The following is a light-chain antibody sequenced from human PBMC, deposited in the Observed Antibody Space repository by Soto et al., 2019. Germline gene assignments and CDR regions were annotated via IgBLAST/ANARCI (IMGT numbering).Light chain of an antibody. J-gene: IGKJ1*01. CDR1: QSISSW. CDR3: QQYNSYRRT. Sequence: DIQMTQSPSTLSASVGDRVTMTCRASQSISSWLAWYQQKPGKAPKLLIYKASSLESGVPSRFSGSGSATEFTLTISSLQPDDFATYYCQQYNSYRRTFGQGTKVEI. V-gene: IGKV1-5*03. CDR2: KAS.